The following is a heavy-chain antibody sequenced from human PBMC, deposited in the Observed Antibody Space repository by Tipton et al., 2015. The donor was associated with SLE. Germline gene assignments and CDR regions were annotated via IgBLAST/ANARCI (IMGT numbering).Heavy chain of an antibody. CDR3: ARLLDAEYFQH. D-gene: IGHD1-1*01. Sequence: GLVKPSETLSLTCTVSGDSVCTTSYYWGWIRQPPGKGLEWIGYINYGGTTYYNPSLKSRVTILVDTSKNQFSLKLSSVTAADTAVYYCARLLDAEYFQHWGQGTLVTVSS. CDR2: INYGGTT. CDR1: GDSVCTTSYY. V-gene: IGHV4-39*01. J-gene: IGHJ1*01.